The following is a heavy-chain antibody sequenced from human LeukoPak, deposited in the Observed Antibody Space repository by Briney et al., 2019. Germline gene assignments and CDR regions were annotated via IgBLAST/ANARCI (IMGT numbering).Heavy chain of an antibody. J-gene: IGHJ4*02. Sequence: SGTLSLTCGVSGGSITSTNWWSWVRQPPGQGLEWIGEVSLSGLTNYNPSLSSRIIMALDTSRNHLSLHLTSVTAADTAVYYCSRENGAFSPFGYWGQGYLVTVLS. V-gene: IGHV4-4*02. CDR3: SRENGAFSPFGY. CDR2: VSLSGLT. CDR1: GGSITSTNW. D-gene: IGHD2-8*01.